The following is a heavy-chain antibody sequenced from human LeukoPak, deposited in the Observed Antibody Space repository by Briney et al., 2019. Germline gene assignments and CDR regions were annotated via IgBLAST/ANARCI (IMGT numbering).Heavy chain of an antibody. J-gene: IGHJ5*02. D-gene: IGHD3-22*01. CDR2: INPNSGGT. CDR3: ARDRAYYYDSSGPNWFDP. Sequence: ASVKVSCKASGYTFTGYYMHWVRQAPGQGLEWMGWINPNSGGTNYAQKFQGRVTMTRDTSISTAYMELSRLRSDDTAVYYCARDRAYYYDSSGPNWFDPWGQGTLVTVSS. V-gene: IGHV1-2*02. CDR1: GYTFTGYY.